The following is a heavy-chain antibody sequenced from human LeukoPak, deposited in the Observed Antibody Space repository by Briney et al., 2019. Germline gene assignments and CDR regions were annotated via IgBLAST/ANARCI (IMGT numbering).Heavy chain of an antibody. CDR3: ARDLCTNGVCSNGWFDP. D-gene: IGHD2-8*01. J-gene: IGHJ5*02. CDR2: IIPIFGTA. Sequence: SVKVSCKASGGTFSSYAISWVRQAPGQGLEWMGGIIPIFGTANYAQKFQGRVTITADESTSTAYMELSSLRSEDMAVYYCARDLCTNGVCSNGWFDPWGQGTLVTVSS. V-gene: IGHV1-69*13. CDR1: GGTFSSYA.